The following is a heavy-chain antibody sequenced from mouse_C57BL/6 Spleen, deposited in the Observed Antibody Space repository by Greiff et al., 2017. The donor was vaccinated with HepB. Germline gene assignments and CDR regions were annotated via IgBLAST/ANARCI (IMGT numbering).Heavy chain of an antibody. CDR1: GYTFTDYN. D-gene: IGHD3-2*02. CDR2: INPNNGGT. J-gene: IGHJ4*01. CDR3: ARGTAHMDY. Sequence: EVKLVESGPELVKPGASVKIPCKASGYTFTDYNMDWVKQSHGKSLEWIGDINPNNGGTIYNQKFKGKATLTVDKSSSTAYMELRSLTSEDTAVYYCARGTAHMDYWGQGTSVTVSS. V-gene: IGHV1-18*01.